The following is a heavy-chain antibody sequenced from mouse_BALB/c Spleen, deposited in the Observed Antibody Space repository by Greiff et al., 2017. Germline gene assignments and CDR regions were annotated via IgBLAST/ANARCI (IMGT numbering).Heavy chain of an antibody. V-gene: IGHV1-39*01. J-gene: IGHJ3*01. Sequence: VHVKQSGPELEKPGASVKISCKASGYSFTGYNMNWVKQSNGKSLEWIGNIDHYYGGTSYNQKFKGKATLTVDKSSSTAYMQLKRLTSEDSAVYYCARDDYEGLAWGAYWGQGTLVTVSA. CDR2: IDHYYGGT. D-gene: IGHD2-4*01. CDR3: ARDDYEGLAWGAY. CDR1: GYSFTGYN.